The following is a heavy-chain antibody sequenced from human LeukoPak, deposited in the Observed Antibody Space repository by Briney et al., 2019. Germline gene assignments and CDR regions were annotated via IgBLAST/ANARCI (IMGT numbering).Heavy chain of an antibody. Sequence: SETLSLTCTVSGGSISSYYWSWIRQPPGKGLEWIGYIYYSGSTNYNPSLKSRVTISVDTSKNQFSLKLSSVTAADTAVYYCARRNYDYGIDHWGQGTLVTVSS. D-gene: IGHD4-17*01. CDR2: IYYSGST. CDR1: GGSISSYY. V-gene: IGHV4-59*01. CDR3: ARRNYDYGIDH. J-gene: IGHJ4*02.